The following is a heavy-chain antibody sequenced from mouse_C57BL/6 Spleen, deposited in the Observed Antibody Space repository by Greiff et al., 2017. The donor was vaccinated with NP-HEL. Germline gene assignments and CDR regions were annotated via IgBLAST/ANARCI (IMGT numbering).Heavy chain of an antibody. Sequence: VQLQQSGPELVKPGASVKISCKASGYAFSSSWMNWVKQRPGKGLEWIGRIYPGDGDTNYNGKFKGKATLTADKSSSTAYMQLSSLTSEDSAVYFCARGDYGYEFAYWGQGTLVTVSA. J-gene: IGHJ3*01. CDR3: ARGDYGYEFAY. D-gene: IGHD2-2*01. CDR1: GYAFSSSW. V-gene: IGHV1-82*01. CDR2: IYPGDGDT.